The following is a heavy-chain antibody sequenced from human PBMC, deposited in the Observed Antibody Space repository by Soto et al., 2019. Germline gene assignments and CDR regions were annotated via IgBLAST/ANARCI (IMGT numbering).Heavy chain of an antibody. CDR1: GFTFSSYA. D-gene: IGHD6-19*01. CDR2: ISGSGGST. CDR3: AKTPAMTYSSGWYYFDY. V-gene: IGHV3-23*01. Sequence: PGGSLRLSCAASGFTFSSYAMSWVRQAPGKGLEWVSAISGSGGSTYYADSVKGRFTISRDNSKNTLYLQMNSLRAEDTAVYYCAKTPAMTYSSGWYYFDYWGQGTLVTVS. J-gene: IGHJ4*02.